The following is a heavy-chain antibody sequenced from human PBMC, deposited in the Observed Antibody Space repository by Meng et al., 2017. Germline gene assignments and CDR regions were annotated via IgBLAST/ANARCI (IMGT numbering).Heavy chain of an antibody. Sequence: QVQLLQSGAAVRKPGASLKVSGKASGYTFTGYYMHWVRQAPGQGLEWMGRINPNSGGTNYAQKFQGRVTMTRDTSISTAYMELSRLRSDDTAVYYCARGDWGSLSFDYWGQGTLVTVSS. CDR1: GYTFTGYY. CDR3: ARGDWGSLSFDY. V-gene: IGHV1-2*06. CDR2: INPNSGGT. D-gene: IGHD7-27*01. J-gene: IGHJ4*02.